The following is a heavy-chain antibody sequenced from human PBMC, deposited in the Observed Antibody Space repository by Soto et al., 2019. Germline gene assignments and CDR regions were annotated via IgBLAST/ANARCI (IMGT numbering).Heavy chain of an antibody. CDR2: IYYSGST. D-gene: IGHD3-10*01. V-gene: IGHV4-39*02. Sequence: SETLSLTCTVSGGSISITSYYWGWIRQPPGKGLEWIGSIYYSGSTSYNPSLKSRVTMSVDTSMNHFSLRLSSVTAADTAVYYCVNYGSGSYWFDPWGQGTLVTVSS. CDR1: GGSISITSYY. J-gene: IGHJ5*02. CDR3: VNYGSGSYWFDP.